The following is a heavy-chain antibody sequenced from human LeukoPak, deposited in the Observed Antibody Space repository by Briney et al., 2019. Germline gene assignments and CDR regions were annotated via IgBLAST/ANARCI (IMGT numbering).Heavy chain of an antibody. CDR2: IKHDGSDK. CDR3: ARLSVYSSTWLAYYMDV. D-gene: IGHD6-13*01. V-gene: IGHV3-7*01. Sequence: GGSLRLSCAASGFTASLYWMTWVRQAPGKGLEWVANIKHDGSDKHYVDSVKGRFTISRDNAKNSVYLQMSSLRAEDTAAYYCARLSVYSSTWLAYYMDVWRKGTTVTVSS. J-gene: IGHJ6*03. CDR1: GFTASLYW.